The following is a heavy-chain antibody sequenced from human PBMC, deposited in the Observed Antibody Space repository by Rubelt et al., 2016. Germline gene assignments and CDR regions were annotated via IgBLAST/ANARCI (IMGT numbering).Heavy chain of an antibody. V-gene: IGHV3-13*01. CDR1: GFTFSSYD. Sequence: EVHLVESGGGLVKPGGSLRLSCAASGFTFSSYDMHWVRQATGKGLEWVSAIGTAGDTYYPGSVKGRFTISRDNSKNSLYLQMNSLRTEDTALYYCAKGNDYDSSGYHYYFDYWGQGTLVTVSS. D-gene: IGHD3-22*01. CDR2: IGTAGDT. CDR3: AKGNDYDSSGYHYYFDY. J-gene: IGHJ4*02.